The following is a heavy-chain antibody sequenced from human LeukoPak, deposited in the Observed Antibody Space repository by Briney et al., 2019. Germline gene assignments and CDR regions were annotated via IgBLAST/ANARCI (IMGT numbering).Heavy chain of an antibody. CDR1: GFTFSSYA. Sequence: GGSLRLSCAASGFTFSSYAMTWVRQAPGKGLEWVSAISAGVVTTYYADSVKGRFTISRDNSKNTLYLQMNSLRVEDTAVYYCAKKYSTGLDPWGQGTLVTVSS. J-gene: IGHJ5*02. CDR2: ISAGVVTT. V-gene: IGHV3-23*01. CDR3: AKKYSTGLDP. D-gene: IGHD1-26*01.